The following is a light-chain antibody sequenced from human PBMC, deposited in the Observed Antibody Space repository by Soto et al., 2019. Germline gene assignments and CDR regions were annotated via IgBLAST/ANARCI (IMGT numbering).Light chain of an antibody. J-gene: IGKJ4*01. CDR2: DIS. CDR3: QQRNNWPWLT. V-gene: IGKV3-11*01. CDR1: QSVKNY. Sequence: EIVLTQSPATLSLSPGERATLSCRASQSVKNYLAWYQQKPGQAPRLLIYDISNRATGIPARFSGSGSGADFTLTISSLEAADFAVYYCQQRNNWPWLTFGGGTRVEIK.